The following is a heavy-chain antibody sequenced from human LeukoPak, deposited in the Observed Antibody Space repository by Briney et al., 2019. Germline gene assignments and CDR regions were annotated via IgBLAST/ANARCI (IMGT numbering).Heavy chain of an antibody. V-gene: IGHV4-4*09. J-gene: IGHJ6*03. CDR3: ARDTLDCSSTSCYTSYMDV. D-gene: IGHD2-2*02. Sequence: SETLSLTCTVSGGSISSYYWSWIRQPPGKGLEWIGYIYTSGSTNYNPSLKSRVTISVDTSKNQFSLKPSSVTAADTAVYYCARDTLDCSSTSCYTSYMDVWGKGTTVTVSS. CDR1: GGSISSYY. CDR2: IYTSGST.